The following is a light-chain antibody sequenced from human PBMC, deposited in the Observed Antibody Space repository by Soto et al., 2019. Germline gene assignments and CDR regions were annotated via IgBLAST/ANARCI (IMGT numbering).Light chain of an antibody. Sequence: DIQLTHSPSTLSASVWDRVTITWCPSQSITNWLAWYQQKPGKAPKVLIHMASSLKSGVPSRFSGSGSGTEFTLTITSLQPDDSATYYCQQYNSLSSVSFGGGTKVDI. CDR1: QSITNW. CDR2: MAS. CDR3: QQYNSLSSVS. V-gene: IGKV1-5*03. J-gene: IGKJ4*01.